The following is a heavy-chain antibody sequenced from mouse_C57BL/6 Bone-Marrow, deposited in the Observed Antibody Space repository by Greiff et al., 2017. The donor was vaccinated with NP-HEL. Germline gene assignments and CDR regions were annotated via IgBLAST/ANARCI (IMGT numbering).Heavy chain of an antibody. CDR1: GYTFTSYG. Sequence: VQLQQSGAELARPGASVKLSCKASGYTFTSYGISWVKQRTGQGLEWIGEIYPRSGNTYYNEKFKGKATLTADKSSSTAYMELRSLTSEDSAVYFWARSAWLLLHYPMYFDVWGTGTTVTVSS. CDR3: ARSAWLLLHYPMYFDV. D-gene: IGHD2-3*01. J-gene: IGHJ1*03. V-gene: IGHV1-81*01. CDR2: IYPRSGNT.